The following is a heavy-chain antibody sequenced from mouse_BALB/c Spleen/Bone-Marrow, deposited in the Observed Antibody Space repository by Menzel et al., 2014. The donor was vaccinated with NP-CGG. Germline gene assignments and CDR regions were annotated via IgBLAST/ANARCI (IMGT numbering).Heavy chain of an antibody. V-gene: IGHV1S56*01. CDR3: ARSLITTVVANYAMDY. D-gene: IGHD1-1*01. J-gene: IGHJ4*01. CDR2: IYPGNVNT. Sequence: VQLQQSGPELVKPGASVRISCKASGYTFTSYYIHWVKRRPGQGLEWIGWIYPGNVNTKYNEKFKGKATLTADKSSSTAYMQLSSLTSEDSAVYFCARSLITTVVANYAMDYWGQGTSVTVSS. CDR1: GYTFTSYY.